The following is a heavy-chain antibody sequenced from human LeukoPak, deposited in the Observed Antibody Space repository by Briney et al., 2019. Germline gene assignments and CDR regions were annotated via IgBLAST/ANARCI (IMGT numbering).Heavy chain of an antibody. CDR3: TRQGDGGRAFDY. V-gene: IGHV4-59*04. Sequence: SETLSLTCTVSGGSISSYYWSWIRQPPGKGLEWIGTIYYNGNTYYNASLKSRVSISGDTSNNQFSLRLTSVTATDTAVYYCTRQGDGGRAFDYWGQGILVTVSS. J-gene: IGHJ4*02. D-gene: IGHD4-23*01. CDR2: IYYNGNT. CDR1: GGSISSYY.